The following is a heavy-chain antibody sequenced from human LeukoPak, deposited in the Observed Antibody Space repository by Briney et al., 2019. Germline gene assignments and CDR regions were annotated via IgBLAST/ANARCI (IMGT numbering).Heavy chain of an antibody. CDR3: AGEYSYGYVYYYMDF. CDR1: GFTFSDYY. D-gene: IGHD5-18*01. J-gene: IGHJ6*03. Sequence: GGSLRLSCTASGFTFSDYYMSWIRRAPGKGLEWVSYISSSGSTIYYAASVKGRFTISRDNTKNSLYLQMNSLRADDTAVYYCAGEYSYGYVYYYMDFWGQGTTVTVSS. V-gene: IGHV3-11*01. CDR2: ISSSGSTI.